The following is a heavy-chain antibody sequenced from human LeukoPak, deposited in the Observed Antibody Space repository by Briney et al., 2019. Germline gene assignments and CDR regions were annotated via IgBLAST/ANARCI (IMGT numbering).Heavy chain of an antibody. CDR3: ARGPHERSGYPDD. V-gene: IGHV1-18*01. Sequence: ASVKVSCKPSGYTFNTYGITWVRQAPGQGLEWMGWISPYNGNTNYAPKFQGRVTLTTDTSTSTAYMELRSLRSDDTAVYYCARGPHERSGYPDDWGQGTLVTVSS. CDR1: GYTFNTYG. D-gene: IGHD3-22*01. CDR2: ISPYNGNT. J-gene: IGHJ4*02.